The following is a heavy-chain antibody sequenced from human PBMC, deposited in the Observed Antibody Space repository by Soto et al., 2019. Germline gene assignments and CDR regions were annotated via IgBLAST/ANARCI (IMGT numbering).Heavy chain of an antibody. Sequence: EVQLVESGGGLVQPGGSLRLSCAASGFTFIDYTMNCDCQAPGQVLEWVSYINSGTNPIYYADSVKGRFTISRDDARNSLYLQMNSLRDEDTAVYSCARTGANVGLDVWGQGTTVTVSS. D-gene: IGHD1-7*01. CDR2: INSGTNPI. CDR3: ARTGANVGLDV. CDR1: GFTFIDYT. J-gene: IGHJ6*02. V-gene: IGHV3-48*02.